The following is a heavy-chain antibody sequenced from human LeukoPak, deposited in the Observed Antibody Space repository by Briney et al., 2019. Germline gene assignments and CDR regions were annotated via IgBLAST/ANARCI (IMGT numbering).Heavy chain of an antibody. CDR3: AKDPTYYYDSSGYYLDY. CDR2: ISGSGGST. V-gene: IGHV3-23*01. CDR1: GFTFSSYA. D-gene: IGHD3-22*01. J-gene: IGHJ4*01. Sequence: PGGSLRLSCAASGFTFSSYAMSWVRQAPGKGPEWVSAISGSGGSTYYADSVKGRFTISRDNSKNTLYLQMNSLRAEDTAVYYCAKDPTYYYDSSGYYLDYWGHGTLVTVSS.